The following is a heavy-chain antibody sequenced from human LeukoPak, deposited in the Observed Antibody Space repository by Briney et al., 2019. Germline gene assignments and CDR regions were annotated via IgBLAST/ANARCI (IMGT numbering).Heavy chain of an antibody. Sequence: GGSLRLSCAASGFTVSSNYMSWVRQAPGKGLEWVSVIYSGGSTYYADSVKGRFTISRDNSKNTLYLQMNSLRAEDTALYYCASSKAGTGVFDYWGQGTLVTVSS. CDR1: GFTVSSNY. D-gene: IGHD3/OR15-3a*01. V-gene: IGHV3-53*05. CDR3: ASSKAGTGVFDY. CDR2: IYSGGST. J-gene: IGHJ4*02.